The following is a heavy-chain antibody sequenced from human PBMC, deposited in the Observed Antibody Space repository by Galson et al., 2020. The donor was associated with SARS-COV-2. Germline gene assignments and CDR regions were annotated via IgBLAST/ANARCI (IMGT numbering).Heavy chain of an antibody. Sequence: SETLSLTCTVSGGSVSSASYYWSWIRPPTGKGLEWIGYTYYSGSTNYNPSLKSRVTISVDTSKNQFPLKLSPVTAADTAEYYCAGVQGATVTELNYYGMDVWGQGTTVTVSS. V-gene: IGHV4-61*01. CDR2: TYYSGST. CDR1: GGSVSSASYY. CDR3: AGVQGATVTELNYYGMDV. D-gene: IGHD4-17*01. J-gene: IGHJ6*02.